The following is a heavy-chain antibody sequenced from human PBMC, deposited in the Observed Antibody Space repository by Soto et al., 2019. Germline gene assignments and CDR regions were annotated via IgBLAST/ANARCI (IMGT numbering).Heavy chain of an antibody. CDR2: IHPGDSDT. V-gene: IGHV5-51*01. Sequence: ESLKISGKGSGCIFTYWIAWVRQMPGRGLEWMGVIHPGDSDTRYSPSFQGQVTISADTSISTTYLRWTSLKASDTAIYYCAASIFYYGMDVWGQGTTVTVSS. J-gene: IGHJ6*02. CDR1: GCIFTYW. CDR3: AASIFYYGMDV.